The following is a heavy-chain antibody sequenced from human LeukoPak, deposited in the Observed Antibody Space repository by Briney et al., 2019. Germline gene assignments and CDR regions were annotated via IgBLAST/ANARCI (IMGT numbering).Heavy chain of an antibody. CDR3: ARPPQDYVWGSYRY. Sequence: GSSVKVSCKASGGTFSSYAISWVRQAPGQGLEWMGGIIPIFGTANYAQKFQGRVTITADESTSTAYMELSSLRSEDTAVYYCARPPQDYVWGSYRYWGQGTLVTVSS. V-gene: IGHV1-69*01. CDR1: GGTFSSYA. J-gene: IGHJ4*02. D-gene: IGHD3-16*02. CDR2: IIPIFGTA.